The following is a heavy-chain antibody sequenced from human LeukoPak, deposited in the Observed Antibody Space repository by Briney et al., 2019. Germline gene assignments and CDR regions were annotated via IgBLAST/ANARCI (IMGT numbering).Heavy chain of an antibody. CDR2: IFYSGST. V-gene: IGHV4-61*05. J-gene: IGHJ4*02. Sequence: SETLSLTCTVSGGSISSSSYYWSWIRQPPGKGLEWIGYIFYSGSTNYNPSLKSRVTLSVDTSKNQFSLKLGSVTAADTAVYYCARQPYMLGAYYFDYWGRGTLVTVSS. CDR3: ARQPYMLGAYYFDY. CDR1: GGSISSSSYY. D-gene: IGHD1-26*01.